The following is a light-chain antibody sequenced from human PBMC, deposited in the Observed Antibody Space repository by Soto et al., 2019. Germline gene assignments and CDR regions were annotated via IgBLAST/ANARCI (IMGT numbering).Light chain of an antibody. CDR3: QQYYSAPGT. Sequence: DIQMTQSPSPLSASVGDRLTSTCPASKSISTYLDWYQQKPGQAPNLLIYNAFNLPSGVPYRFSGSGSGTDFTLTINSLQPEDFATYYCQQYYSAPGTFGQGTKVDIK. V-gene: IGKV1-39*01. CDR2: NAF. CDR1: KSISTY. J-gene: IGKJ1*01.